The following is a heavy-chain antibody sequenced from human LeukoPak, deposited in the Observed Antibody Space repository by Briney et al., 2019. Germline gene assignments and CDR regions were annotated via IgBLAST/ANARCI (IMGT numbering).Heavy chain of an antibody. CDR3: ARAGPISGWYFDL. V-gene: IGHV4-59*01. Sequence: SETLSLTCTVSGGSISSYYWSWIRQPPGKGLEWIGYIYYSGSTNYNPSLKSRVTISVDTSKNQFSLKLSSVTAADTAVYYCARAGPISGWYFDLWGRGTLVTVSS. CDR2: IYYSGST. D-gene: IGHD1-26*01. CDR1: GGSISSYY. J-gene: IGHJ2*01.